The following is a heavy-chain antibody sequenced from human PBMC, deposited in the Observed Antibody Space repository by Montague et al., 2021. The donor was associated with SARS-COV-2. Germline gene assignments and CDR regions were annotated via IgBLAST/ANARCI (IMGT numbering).Heavy chain of an antibody. CDR3: ARGRQHINMVVVVVTGGQSYFDF. CDR1: DGSFSDYS. D-gene: IGHD3-22*01. Sequence: SETLSLTCAVYDGSFSDYSWTWIRQPPGKGLEWIGEITHRGSTNYNPSLKSRVTISVDTSKNQFSLKMTSVTAADAAVYYCARGRQHINMVVVVVTGGQSYFDFWGQGTLVAVSS. CDR2: ITHRGST. J-gene: IGHJ4*02. V-gene: IGHV4-34*01.